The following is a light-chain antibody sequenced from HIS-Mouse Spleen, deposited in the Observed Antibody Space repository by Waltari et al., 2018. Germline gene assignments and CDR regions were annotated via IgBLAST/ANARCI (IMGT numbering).Light chain of an antibody. Sequence: QSALTQPASVSGSPGQSITISCTGTSSDVGSSNLVSCYQQHPGKAPKLMIYEGSKRPSGVSNRFSGSKSGNTASLTISGLQAEDEADYYCCSYAGSSTYWVFGGGTKLTVL. CDR3: CSYAGSSTYWV. CDR2: EGS. V-gene: IGLV2-23*01. J-gene: IGLJ3*02. CDR1: SSDVGSSNL.